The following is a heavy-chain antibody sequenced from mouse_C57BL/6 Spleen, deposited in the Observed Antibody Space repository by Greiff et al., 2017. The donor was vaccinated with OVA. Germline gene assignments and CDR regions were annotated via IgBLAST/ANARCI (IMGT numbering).Heavy chain of an antibody. J-gene: IGHJ1*03. CDR3: AREGLYYGSSYWYFDV. Sequence: QVQLQQSGTELVKPGASVKLSCKASGYTFTSYWMHWVKQRPGQGLEWIGNINPSNGGTNYNEKFKSKATLTVDKSSSTAYMQLSSLTSEDSAVYYCAREGLYYGSSYWYFDVWGTGTTVTVSS. V-gene: IGHV1-53*01. CDR1: GYTFTSYW. D-gene: IGHD1-1*01. CDR2: INPSNGGT.